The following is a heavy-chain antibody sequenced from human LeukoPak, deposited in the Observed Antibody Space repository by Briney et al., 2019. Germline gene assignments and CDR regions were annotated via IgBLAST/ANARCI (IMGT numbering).Heavy chain of an antibody. CDR3: ARTVDSSGYYLAYDY. V-gene: IGHV4-59*12. J-gene: IGHJ4*02. CDR1: GGSISSYY. Sequence: SETLSLTCTVSGGSISSYYWRWIRQPPGKGLEWIGYIYYSGSTNYNPSLKSRVTIPVDTSKNQFSLKLSSVTAADTAVYYCARTVDSSGYYLAYDYWGQGTLVTVSS. CDR2: IYYSGST. D-gene: IGHD3-22*01.